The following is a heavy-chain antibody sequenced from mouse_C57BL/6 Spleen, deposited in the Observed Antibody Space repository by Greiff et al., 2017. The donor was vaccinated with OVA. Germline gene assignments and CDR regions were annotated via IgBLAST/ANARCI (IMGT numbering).Heavy chain of an antibody. Sequence: VQLQQSGPELVKPGASVKISCKASGYTFTDYYMNWVKQSHGKSLEWIGDINPNNGGTSYNQKFKGKATLTVDKSSSTAYMELRSLTSEDSAVYYGARRDYYSNYFFYAMDYWGQGTSVTVSS. V-gene: IGHV1-26*01. CDR1: GYTFTDYY. J-gene: IGHJ4*01. CDR3: ARRDYYSNYFFYAMDY. D-gene: IGHD2-5*01. CDR2: INPNNGGT.